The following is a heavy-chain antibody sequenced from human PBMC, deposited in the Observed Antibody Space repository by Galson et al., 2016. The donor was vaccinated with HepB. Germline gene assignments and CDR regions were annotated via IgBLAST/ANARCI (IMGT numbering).Heavy chain of an antibody. D-gene: IGHD3-10*01. J-gene: IGHJ5*02. CDR2: IYYSGKT. V-gene: IGHV4-39*07. CDR1: GGSISNRSYF. Sequence: SETLSLTCNVSGGSISNRSYFWAWIRQPPGKGLEWIATIYYSGKTYYSPSLQSRVTISVDTSKNQLSLKLSSVTAADTAFYYCARAREILRFGEFPTWGQGTLVTVSS. CDR3: ARAREILRFGEFPT.